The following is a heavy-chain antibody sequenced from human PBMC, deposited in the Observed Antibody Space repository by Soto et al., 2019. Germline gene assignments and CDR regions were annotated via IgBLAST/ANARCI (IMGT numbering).Heavy chain of an antibody. V-gene: IGHV1-2*04. CDR3: ARERVGCSGGSCYWDAFDI. CDR1: GYTFTGYY. CDR2: INPNSGGT. J-gene: IGHJ3*02. Sequence: ASVKVSCKASGYTFTGYYMHWVRQAPGQGLEWMGWINPNSGGTNYAQKFQGWVTMTRDTSISTAYMELSRLRSDDMAVYYCARERVGCSGGSCYWDAFDIWGQGTMVTVSS. D-gene: IGHD2-15*01.